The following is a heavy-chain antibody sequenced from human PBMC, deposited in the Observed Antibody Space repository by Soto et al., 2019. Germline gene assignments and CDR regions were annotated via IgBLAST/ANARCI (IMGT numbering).Heavy chain of an antibody. Sequence: SETLSLTCTVSGGSISSSSYYWGWIRQPPGKGLEWIGSIYYSGSTYYNPSLKSRVTISVDTSKNQFSLKLSSVTAADTAVYYCAGTSGGSSYFDYRGQGTLVTVSS. CDR2: IYYSGST. CDR1: GGSISSSSYY. CDR3: AGTSGGSSYFDY. D-gene: IGHD2-15*01. V-gene: IGHV4-39*01. J-gene: IGHJ4*02.